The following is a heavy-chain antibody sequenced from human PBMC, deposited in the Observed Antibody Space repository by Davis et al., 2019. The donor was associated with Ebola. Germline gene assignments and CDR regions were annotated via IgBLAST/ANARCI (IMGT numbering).Heavy chain of an antibody. Sequence: ASVKVSCKASGYIFTSYGIHWMRQAPGQGLEWMGWIAAYNFKTHYAQKFQDRATMTTDPYTSTAYMELRSLRSDDTAIYFCARGAENYCIGTSCYLSEADSWGQGTLVTVSS. CDR1: GYIFTSYG. J-gene: IGHJ4*02. CDR2: IAAYNFKT. CDR3: ARGAENYCIGTSCYLSEADS. D-gene: IGHD2-2*01. V-gene: IGHV1-18*01.